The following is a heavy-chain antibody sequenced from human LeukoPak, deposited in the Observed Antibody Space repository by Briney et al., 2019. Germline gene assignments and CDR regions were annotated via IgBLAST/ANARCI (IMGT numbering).Heavy chain of an antibody. CDR2: IIPIFGTA. D-gene: IGHD6-13*01. Sequence: SVKVSCKASGGTFSSYAISWVRQAPGQGLEWMGGIIPIFGTANYAQKFQGRVTITADESTSTAYMELSSLRSEDTAVYYCARESCSWRGRAYYYYGMDVWGQGTTVTVSS. CDR3: ARESCSWRGRAYYYYGMDV. CDR1: GGTFSSYA. V-gene: IGHV1-69*01. J-gene: IGHJ6*02.